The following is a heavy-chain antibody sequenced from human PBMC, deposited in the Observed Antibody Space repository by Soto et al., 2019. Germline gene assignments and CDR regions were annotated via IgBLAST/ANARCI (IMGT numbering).Heavy chain of an antibody. J-gene: IGHJ6*02. D-gene: IGHD2-21*01. CDR3: AREEIYCAYYYYYGMYV. CDR2: IIPIFGTA. CDR1: GGTFSSYA. V-gene: IGHV1-69*06. Sequence: SVKVSCKASGGTFSSYAISWVRQAPGQGLEWMGGIIPIFGTANYAQKFQGRVTITADKSTSTAYMELSSLRSEDTAVYYCAREEIYCAYYYYYGMYVCGQGTTVTVS.